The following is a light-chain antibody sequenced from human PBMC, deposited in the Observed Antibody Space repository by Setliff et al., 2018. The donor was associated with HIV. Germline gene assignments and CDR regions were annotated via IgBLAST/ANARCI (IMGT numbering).Light chain of an antibody. CDR1: SSDIGTYNL. J-gene: IGLJ2*01. CDR3: CSYASSATWV. V-gene: IGLV2-23*01. Sequence: QSALTQPASVSGSPGQSITISCTGTSSDIGTYNLVSWYQQYPGKAPKLMIYDDSKRPSGLSNRFSGSKSGNTASLTISGLQAEDEADYYCCSYASSATWVFGGGTKVTVL. CDR2: DDS.